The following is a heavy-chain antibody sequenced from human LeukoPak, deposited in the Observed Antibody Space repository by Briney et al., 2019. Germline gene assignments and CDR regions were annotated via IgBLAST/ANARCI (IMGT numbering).Heavy chain of an antibody. CDR2: ISSSSSYI. CDR3: ARAAYDILTGSYYYYMDV. V-gene: IGHV3-21*01. D-gene: IGHD3-9*01. CDR1: GFTFSSYS. J-gene: IGHJ6*03. Sequence: GGSLRLSCAASGFTFSSYSMNWVRQAPGKGLEWVSSISSSSSYIYYADSVKGRYTISRDNAKNSLYLQMNSLRAEDTAVYYCARAAYDILTGSYYYYMDVWGKGTTVTVSS.